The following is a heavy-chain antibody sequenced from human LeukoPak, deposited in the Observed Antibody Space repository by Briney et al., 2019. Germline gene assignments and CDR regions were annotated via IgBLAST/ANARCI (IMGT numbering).Heavy chain of an antibody. Sequence: GRSLRLSCAASGFTFYDYAMHWARQAPGKGLEWVSGISWNSGNLGYADSVKGRFTISRDNAKNSLYLQMNSLRAEDMALYYCAKDRLSGYSGGIIDYWGQGTLVTVSS. J-gene: IGHJ4*02. V-gene: IGHV3-9*03. CDR1: GFTFYDYA. CDR2: ISWNSGNL. D-gene: IGHD5-12*01. CDR3: AKDRLSGYSGGIIDY.